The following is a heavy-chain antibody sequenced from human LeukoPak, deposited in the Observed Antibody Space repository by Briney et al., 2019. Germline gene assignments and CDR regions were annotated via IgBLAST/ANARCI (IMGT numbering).Heavy chain of an antibody. CDR2: ISGSGGIT. CDR1: GFTFSTYA. D-gene: IGHD6-13*01. J-gene: IGHJ3*02. CDR3: AKDSPSSWYSNDAFDI. Sequence: GGSLRLSCAGSGFTFSTYAMNWVRQAPGKGLEWVSAISGSGGITYYADSVKGRFTISRDNSKNTLYLQMNSLRAEDTAVYYCAKDSPSSWYSNDAFDIWGQGTMVTVSS. V-gene: IGHV3-23*01.